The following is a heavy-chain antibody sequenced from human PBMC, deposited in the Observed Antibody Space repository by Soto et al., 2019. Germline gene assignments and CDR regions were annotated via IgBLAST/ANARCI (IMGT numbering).Heavy chain of an antibody. CDR1: GFTFSSYA. V-gene: IGHV3-23*01. D-gene: IGHD1-1*01. J-gene: IGHJ4*02. CDR2: ITFRGDDT. Sequence: EVQLLESGGGLVPPGGSLRLSCAASGFTFSSYAMSWVRQAPGEGLEWLAGITFRGDDTYYADSVKGRFTLFRDNSRNRLHLQMNSLKVEDTALYYCAKLGTMGVFDNWGQGNRLTVSS. CDR3: AKLGTMGVFDN.